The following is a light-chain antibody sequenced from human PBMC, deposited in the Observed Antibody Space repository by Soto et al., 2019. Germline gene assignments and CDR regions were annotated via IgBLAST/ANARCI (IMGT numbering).Light chain of an antibody. CDR3: QKNNSAPRT. V-gene: IGKV1-27*01. Sequence: DIQMTQSPSSLSASVGDRVTITCRASQGISNYLAWYQQKPGKVPKLLIYAASTLQSGVPSRFSGSGSGTDFTLIISSLQPEDVATYYCQKNNSAPRTFGQGTKVDIK. J-gene: IGKJ1*01. CDR1: QGISNY. CDR2: AAS.